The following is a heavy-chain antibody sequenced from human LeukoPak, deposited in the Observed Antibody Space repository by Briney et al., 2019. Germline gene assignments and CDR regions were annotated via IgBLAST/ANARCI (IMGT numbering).Heavy chain of an antibody. CDR1: GFRFRSYG. V-gene: IGHV3-30*02. D-gene: IGHD3-3*01. Sequence: GGSLRLSCAASGFRFRSYGMHWVRQAPGKGPEWVAFIRSGGSDKYYADSVKGRYTISRDDFENTLSLQMNSLRAEDTGVYYCTKEECNISPSFDCWGQGTLVTVSS. CDR2: IRSGGSDK. J-gene: IGHJ4*02. CDR3: TKEECNISPSFDC.